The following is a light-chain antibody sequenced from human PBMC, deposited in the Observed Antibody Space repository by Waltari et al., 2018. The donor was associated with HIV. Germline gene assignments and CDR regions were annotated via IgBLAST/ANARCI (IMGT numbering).Light chain of an antibody. CDR3: QQRSNWPPKYT. J-gene: IGKJ2*01. CDR2: NAS. V-gene: IGKV3-11*01. CDR1: QSVSSY. Sequence: EIVLTQSPATLSLSPGERATLSCRASQSVSSYLAWYQHEPGQAPRLLIENASNRATGIPARFSGSGSGTDFTLTISSLEPEDFAVYYCQQRSNWPPKYTFGQGTKLEIK.